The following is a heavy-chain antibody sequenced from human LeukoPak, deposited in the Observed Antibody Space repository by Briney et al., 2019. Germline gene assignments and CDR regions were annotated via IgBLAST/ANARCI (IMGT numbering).Heavy chain of an antibody. V-gene: IGHV3-23*01. D-gene: IGHD2-8*01. CDR3: AKGYCTNGVCYIDY. J-gene: IGHJ4*02. CDR2: ISGSGGST. Sequence: GGSLRLSCAASGVAFSFYAMTWVRQALGEGLERGSTISGSGGSTFYADSVKGRFTISRDNSKNTLYLQMNSLRAEDTAVYYCAKGYCTNGVCYIDYWGQGTLVTVSS. CDR1: GVAFSFYA.